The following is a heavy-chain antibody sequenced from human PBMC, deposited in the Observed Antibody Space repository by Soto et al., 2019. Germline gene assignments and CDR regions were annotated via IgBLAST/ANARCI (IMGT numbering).Heavy chain of an antibody. CDR1: GYTLTELS. J-gene: IGHJ4*02. Sequence: GASVKVSCKVSGYTLTELSMHWVRQAPGKGLEWMGGFDPEDGETIYAQKFQGRVTMTEDTSTDTAYMELSSLRSEDTAVYYCATVEKGAMTTVVSFDYWGQGTLVTVSS. CDR2: FDPEDGET. CDR3: ATVEKGAMTTVVSFDY. D-gene: IGHD4-17*01. V-gene: IGHV1-24*01.